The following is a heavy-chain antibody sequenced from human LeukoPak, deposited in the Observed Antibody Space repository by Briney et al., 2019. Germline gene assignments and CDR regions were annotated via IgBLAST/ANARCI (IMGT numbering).Heavy chain of an antibody. CDR1: GGSISSYY. V-gene: IGHV4-4*09. Sequence: SETLSLTCTVSGGSISSYYWSWIRQPPGKGLEWIGYIYTSGSPNYHPSLKSRVTISLDTSKNQFSLKLSSVTAADTAVYYCARDWLGGYGGLDYWGQGTLVTVSS. J-gene: IGHJ4*02. CDR3: ARDWLGGYGGLDY. D-gene: IGHD4-23*01. CDR2: IYTSGSP.